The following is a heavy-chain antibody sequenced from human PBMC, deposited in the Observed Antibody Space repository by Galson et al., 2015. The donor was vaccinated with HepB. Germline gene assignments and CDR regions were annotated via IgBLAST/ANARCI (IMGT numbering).Heavy chain of an antibody. V-gene: IGHV3-30*18. Sequence: SLRLSCAASGFTFSSYGMHWVRQAPGKGLEWVAVISYDGSNKYYADSVKGRFTISRDNSKNTLYLQMNSLRAEDTAVYYCAKGYSSSWYSSLYYYGMDVWGQGTTVTVSS. D-gene: IGHD6-13*01. CDR1: GFTFSSYG. J-gene: IGHJ6*02. CDR2: ISYDGSNK. CDR3: AKGYSSSWYSSLYYYGMDV.